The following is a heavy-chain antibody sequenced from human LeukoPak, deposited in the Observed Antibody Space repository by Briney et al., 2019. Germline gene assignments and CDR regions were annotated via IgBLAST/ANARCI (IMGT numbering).Heavy chain of an antibody. CDR3: ARDHRSGSYRDH. D-gene: IGHD1-26*01. CDR2: ISSSGSTI. V-gene: IGHV3-11*01. Sequence: GGSLRLSCAASGFTFSDYYMSWIRQAPGKGLEWVSYISSSGSTIYYADSVKGRFTISRDNAKNSPYLQMNSLRAEDTAVYYCARDHRSGSYRDHWGQGTLVTVSS. J-gene: IGHJ4*02. CDR1: GFTFSDYY.